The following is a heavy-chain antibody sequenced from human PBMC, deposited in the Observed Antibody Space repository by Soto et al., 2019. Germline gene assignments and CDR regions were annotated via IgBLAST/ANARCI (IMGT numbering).Heavy chain of an antibody. D-gene: IGHD2-2*01. V-gene: IGHV4-38-2*02. CDR2: IYHSGSP. Sequence: PSETLSLTCAVSGYSISSGYFWGWIRQPPGKGLEWIGSIYHSGSPYYNPSLQGRLTISVDTSKNQFSLKLSSVTAADTAIYYCARDGCSSSSCYHYFDYWGQGTLVTVSS. CDR3: ARDGCSSSSCYHYFDY. J-gene: IGHJ4*02. CDR1: GYSISSGYF.